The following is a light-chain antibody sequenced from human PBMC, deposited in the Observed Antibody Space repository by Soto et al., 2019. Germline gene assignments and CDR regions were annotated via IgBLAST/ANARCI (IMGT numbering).Light chain of an antibody. V-gene: IGKV3-15*01. CDR1: QSVSTN. CDR2: GAS. CDR3: QQYNNWPPLT. Sequence: TQSPATLSVSPGERATLSCRASQSVSTNLAWYQQKAGQAPRLLIYGASTRATGIPARFSGSGSGTEFTLTISSLQSEDFAVYYCQQYNNWPPLTFGGGTKVDIK. J-gene: IGKJ4*01.